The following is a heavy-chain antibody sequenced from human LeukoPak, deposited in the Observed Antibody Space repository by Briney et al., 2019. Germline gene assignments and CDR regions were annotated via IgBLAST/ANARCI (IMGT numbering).Heavy chain of an antibody. CDR3: ARVRISAWILDY. CDR2: IGPAGDT. J-gene: IGHJ4*02. Sequence: GGSLRLSCAAFGFTLSTYNMHWVRQATGKGLEWVSAIGPAGDTYYSGSVKDRFTISRENAKNSLYLQMNSMRAGDTAVYYCARVRISAWILDYWGQGALVTVSS. CDR1: GFTLSTYN. D-gene: IGHD6-19*01. V-gene: IGHV3-13*01.